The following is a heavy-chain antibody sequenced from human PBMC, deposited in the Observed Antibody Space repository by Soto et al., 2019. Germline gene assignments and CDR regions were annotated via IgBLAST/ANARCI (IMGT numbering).Heavy chain of an antibody. CDR1: GFTFSSYG. CDR2: IWYDGSNK. D-gene: IGHD6-13*01. J-gene: IGHJ6*02. Sequence: GGSLRLSCAASGFTFSSYGMHWVRQAPGKGLEWVAVIWYDGSNKYYADSVKGRFTISRDNSKNTLYLQMNSLRAEDTAVYYCARDYLGFSSSSWYYYYYGMDVWGQGTTVTVSS. CDR3: ARDYLGFSSSSWYYYYYGMDV. V-gene: IGHV3-33*01.